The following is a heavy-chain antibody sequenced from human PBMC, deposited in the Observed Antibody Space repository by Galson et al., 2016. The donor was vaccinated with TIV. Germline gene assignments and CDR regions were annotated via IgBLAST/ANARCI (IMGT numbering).Heavy chain of an antibody. CDR1: GGTFSSFV. CDR2: IIPLFGEA. V-gene: IGHV1-69*13. CDR3: ARVNWARAFDY. Sequence: SVKVSCKASGGTFSSFVVTWVRQAPGQGLEWMGGIIPLFGEAHYAQKFQGRVTISADESTSAVYMELRSLRSGGTAVYYCARVNWARAFDYWGQGTQVTVSS. J-gene: IGHJ4*02. D-gene: IGHD7-27*01.